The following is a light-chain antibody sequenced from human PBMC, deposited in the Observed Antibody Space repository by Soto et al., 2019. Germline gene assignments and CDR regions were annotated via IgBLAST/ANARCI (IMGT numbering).Light chain of an antibody. CDR1: QSVSNN. CDR2: GAS. V-gene: IGKV3-15*01. CDR3: QQYNNWTPWM. J-gene: IGKJ1*01. Sequence: EIVMTQSPATLSVSPGERATLSCRASQSVSNNLAWYQQEPGQAPRLLIYGASTRATGIPARFSGSGSGTEFTLTLSSLQSEDFAVYYCQQYNNWTPWMFGQGTKVEIK.